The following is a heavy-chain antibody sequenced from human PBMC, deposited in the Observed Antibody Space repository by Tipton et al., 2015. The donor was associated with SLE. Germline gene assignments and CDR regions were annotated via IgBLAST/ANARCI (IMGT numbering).Heavy chain of an antibody. CDR3: ARVVAAAPYYYYGMDV. V-gene: IGHV4-38-2*01. J-gene: IGHJ6*02. D-gene: IGHD6-13*01. CDR2: VYRTA. CDR1: GYSISSGYY. Sequence: TLSLTCAVSGYSISSGYYWGWIRQSPVKGLEWIGIVYRTAYYNPSLKSRVTISVDTSKNQFSLKLSSVTAADTAVYYCARVVAAAPYYYYGMDVWGQGTTVTVSS.